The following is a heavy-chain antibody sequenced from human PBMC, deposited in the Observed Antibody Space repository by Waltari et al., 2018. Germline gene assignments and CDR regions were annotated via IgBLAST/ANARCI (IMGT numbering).Heavy chain of an antibody. CDR1: GGSFSGSY. Sequence: QVQLQQWGAGLLKPSETLSLTCAVYGGSFSGSYWSWIRQPPGKGLEWIGESNHSGSTNYNPSLKSRVTISVDTSKNQFSLKLSSVTAADTAVYYCARHEADGYKYYFDYWGQGTLVTVSS. CDR2: SNHSGST. D-gene: IGHD5-12*01. CDR3: ARHEADGYKYYFDY. J-gene: IGHJ4*02. V-gene: IGHV4-34*01.